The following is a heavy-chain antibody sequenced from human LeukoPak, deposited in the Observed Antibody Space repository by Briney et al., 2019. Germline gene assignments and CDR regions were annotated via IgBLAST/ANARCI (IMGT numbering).Heavy chain of an antibody. CDR2: IIPIFSTA. Sequence: SVKVSCKASGGTFSSYAISWVRQAPGQGLEWMGGIIPIFSTANYAQKFQGRVTITADESTSTACMELSSLRSEDTAVYYCARDPPKSQAFDIWGQGTMVTVSS. V-gene: IGHV1-69*13. J-gene: IGHJ3*02. CDR1: GGTFSSYA. CDR3: ARDPPKSQAFDI.